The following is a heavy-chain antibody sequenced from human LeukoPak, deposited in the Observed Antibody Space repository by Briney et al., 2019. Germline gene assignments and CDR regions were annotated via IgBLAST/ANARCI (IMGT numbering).Heavy chain of an antibody. J-gene: IGHJ4*02. CDR1: GFTFDDYA. V-gene: IGHV3-9*01. D-gene: IGHD3-16*01. CDR3: AKAGYQTDYVWGSSSIRFDY. CDR2: ISWNSGSI. Sequence: QTGRSLRLSCAASGFTFDDYAMHWVRQAPGKGLEWVSGISWNSGSIGYADSVKGRFTISRDNSKNTLYLQMNSLRAEDTAVYYCAKAGYQTDYVWGSSSIRFDYWGQGTLVTVSS.